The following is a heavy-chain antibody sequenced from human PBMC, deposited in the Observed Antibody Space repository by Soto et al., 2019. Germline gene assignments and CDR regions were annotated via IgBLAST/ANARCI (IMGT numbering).Heavy chain of an antibody. CDR3: ARGGETYYDFWSGFSPIDY. D-gene: IGHD3-3*01. Sequence: PSETLSLTCTVSGGSISTYYWSWIRQSPGKGLEWIGYIFYSDNTNYSPSLRSRVTISVDTSKSQFSLKLTSVTAADTAVYYCARGGETYYDFWSGFSPIDYWGQGALVTVSS. J-gene: IGHJ4*02. CDR1: GGSISTYY. CDR2: IFYSDNT. V-gene: IGHV4-59*01.